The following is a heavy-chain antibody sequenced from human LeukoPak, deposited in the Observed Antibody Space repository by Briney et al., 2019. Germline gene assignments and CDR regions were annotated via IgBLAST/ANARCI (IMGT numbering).Heavy chain of an antibody. V-gene: IGHV4-59*01. CDR3: ARVKVEYSSGWYERNDAFDI. CDR2: IYYSGST. Sequence: PSETLSLTCAVYGGSFSGYYWSWIRQPPGKGLEWIGYIYYSGSTNYNPSLKSRVTISVDTSKNQFSLKLSSVTAADTAVYYCARVKVEYSSGWYERNDAFDIWGQGTMVTVSS. CDR1: GGSFSGYY. J-gene: IGHJ3*02. D-gene: IGHD6-19*01.